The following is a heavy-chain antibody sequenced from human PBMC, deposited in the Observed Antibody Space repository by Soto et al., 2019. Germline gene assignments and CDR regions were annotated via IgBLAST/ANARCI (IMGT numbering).Heavy chain of an antibody. CDR2: ISYDGSNK. D-gene: IGHD6-13*01. V-gene: IGHV3-30*18. J-gene: IGHJ6*02. CDR1: GFTFSSYG. CDR3: AKKKFAGYSSSWYYYYYYYGMDV. Sequence: PGGSLRLSCAASGFTFSSYGMHWVRQAPGKGLEWVAVISYDGSNKYYADSVKGRFTISRDNSKNTLYLQMNSLRAENTAVYYCAKKKFAGYSSSWYYYYYYYGMDVWGQGTTVTVSS.